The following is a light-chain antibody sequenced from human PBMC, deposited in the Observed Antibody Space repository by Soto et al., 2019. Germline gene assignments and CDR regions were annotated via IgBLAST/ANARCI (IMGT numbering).Light chain of an antibody. CDR2: LGS. V-gene: IGKV2-28*01. CDR3: MQPLQSWT. CDR1: QSLLHSNGYNY. J-gene: IGKJ1*01. Sequence: DILMTQSPLSLPFTPGEPSSISCRSSQSLLHSNGYNYLDWYLQKPGQSPQLLIYLGSNRASGVPDRFSGSGSGTDFTLKISRVEAEDVGVYYCMQPLQSWTFGQGTKV.